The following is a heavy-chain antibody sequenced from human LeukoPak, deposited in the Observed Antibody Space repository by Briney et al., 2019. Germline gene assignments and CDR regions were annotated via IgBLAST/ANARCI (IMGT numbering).Heavy chain of an antibody. D-gene: IGHD4-23*01. CDR1: GFTFSSYS. V-gene: IGHV3-21*01. CDR2: ISSSSSYI. CDR3: ARENYGGNYHDAFDI. J-gene: IGHJ3*02. Sequence: GGSLRLSCAASGFTFSSYSMNWVRQAPGKGLEWVSSISSSSSYIYYADSAKGRFTISRDNAKNSLYLQMNSLRAEDTAVYYCARENYGGNYHDAFDIWGQGTMVTVSS.